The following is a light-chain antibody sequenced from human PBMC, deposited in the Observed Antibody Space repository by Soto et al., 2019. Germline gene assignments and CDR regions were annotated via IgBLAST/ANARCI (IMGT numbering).Light chain of an antibody. V-gene: IGLV2-14*01. J-gene: IGLJ2*01. Sequence: QSALTQPASASGCPGQSITISCTGTSSDVGGYNYVSWYQQHPGKAPKLMIYDVSNRPSGVSNRFSGSKSGNTASLTISGLQAEDEADYYCSAYTSSSTPLFGGGTKLTVL. CDR1: SSDVGGYNY. CDR2: DVS. CDR3: SAYTSSSTPL.